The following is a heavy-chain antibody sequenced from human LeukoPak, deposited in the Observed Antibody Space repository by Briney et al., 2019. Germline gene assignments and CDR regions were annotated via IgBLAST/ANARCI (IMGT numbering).Heavy chain of an antibody. CDR1: GFTFSSYS. Sequence: PGGSLRLSCAASGFTFSSYSMNWVRQAPGKGLEWVPYISSSSSTIYYADSVKGRFTISRDNAKNSLYLQMSSLRDEDTAVYYCARVIMSAQHYIDYWGQGTLVTVSS. D-gene: IGHD5/OR15-5a*01. J-gene: IGHJ4*02. CDR3: ARVIMSAQHYIDY. CDR2: ISSSSSTI. V-gene: IGHV3-48*02.